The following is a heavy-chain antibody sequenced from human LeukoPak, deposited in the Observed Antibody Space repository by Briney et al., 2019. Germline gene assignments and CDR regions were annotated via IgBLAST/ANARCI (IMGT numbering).Heavy chain of an antibody. CDR1: GFTFTTYT. D-gene: IGHD3-22*01. CDR3: ARVIYYYYYMDG. Sequence: GGSLRLSCAASGFTFTTYTMSWVRQAPGKGLEWVSYIVSSGSTIYYADSVKGRFTISRDNAKNSLYLQMTSLRAEDTAVYYCARVIYYYYYMDGWGKGTTVTVSS. V-gene: IGHV3-48*04. J-gene: IGHJ6*03. CDR2: IVSSGSTI.